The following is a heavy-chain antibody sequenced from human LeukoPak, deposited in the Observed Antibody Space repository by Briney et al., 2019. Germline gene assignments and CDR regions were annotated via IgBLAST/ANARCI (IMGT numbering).Heavy chain of an antibody. CDR1: GYTFHGYY. D-gene: IGHD3-22*01. J-gene: IGHJ4*02. V-gene: IGHV1-2*02. CDR3: ARTNYYGSSGLIG. CDR2: INPNSGDT. Sequence: ASVKVSCKASGYTFHGYYMHWVRQAPGQGLEWMGWINPNSGDTNKAQKFQGRVTMTRDTSISTAYMELSRLRSDDTAVYYCARTNYYGSSGLIGWGQGTLVTVSS.